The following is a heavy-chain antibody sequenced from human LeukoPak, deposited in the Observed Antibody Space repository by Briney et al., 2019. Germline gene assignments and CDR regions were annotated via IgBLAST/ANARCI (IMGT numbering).Heavy chain of an antibody. J-gene: IGHJ2*01. CDR1: GGTFSSYA. Sequence: ASVKVSCKASGGTFSSYAISWVRQAPGQGLEWMGRIIPILGIANYAQKFQGRVTITADKSTSTAYMELSSLRSEDTAVYYCASSPYYYDSSPIHEPFDLWGRGTLVTVSS. CDR2: IIPILGIA. CDR3: ASSPYYYDSSPIHEPFDL. D-gene: IGHD3-22*01. V-gene: IGHV1-69*04.